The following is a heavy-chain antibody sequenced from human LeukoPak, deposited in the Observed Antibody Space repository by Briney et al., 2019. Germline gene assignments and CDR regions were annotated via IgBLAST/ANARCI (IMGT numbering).Heavy chain of an antibody. CDR2: IYHSGST. CDR3: ARREVYSSSYYTAFDI. D-gene: IGHD6-13*01. V-gene: IGHV4-59*08. J-gene: IGHJ3*02. CDR1: GGSISSYY. Sequence: SETLSLTCTVSGGSISSYYWSWIRKPPGKGLEWIGYIYHSGSTNYNPSLKSRVTISVDTSKNQFSLKLSSVTAADTAIYYCARREVYSSSYYTAFDIWGQGTMVTVSS.